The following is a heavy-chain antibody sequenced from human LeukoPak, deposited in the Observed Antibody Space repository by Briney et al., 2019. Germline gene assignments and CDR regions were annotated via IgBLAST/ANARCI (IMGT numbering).Heavy chain of an antibody. CDR2: IVPMFNTT. D-gene: IGHD3-10*01. V-gene: IGHV1-69*13. J-gene: IGHJ4*02. CDR3: ASPPSGDGGSFEY. CDR1: GGTXSTYA. Sequence: SVKVSCKASGGTXSTYAISRVRQAPGQGLEWMGGIVPMFNTTNYAQKFQGRVTITADESTSTAYMELSSLRSDDTAVYYCASPPSGDGGSFEYWGQGTLVTVSS.